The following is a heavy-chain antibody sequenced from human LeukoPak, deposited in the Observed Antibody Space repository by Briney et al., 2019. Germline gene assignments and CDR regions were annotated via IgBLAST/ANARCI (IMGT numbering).Heavy chain of an antibody. Sequence: GGSLRLSCAASGFTFIICCMSRVRHAPGQGLEWVANIKQDGSEKYYVDSMRGRFTISRDNSKNSLYLQMNSLRAEDTAVYYCAREDIAVPGGDYWAQRTLVTDSS. D-gene: IGHD6-19*01. V-gene: IGHV3-7*01. CDR2: IKQDGSEK. CDR1: GFTFIICC. J-gene: IGHJ4*02. CDR3: AREDIAVPGGDY.